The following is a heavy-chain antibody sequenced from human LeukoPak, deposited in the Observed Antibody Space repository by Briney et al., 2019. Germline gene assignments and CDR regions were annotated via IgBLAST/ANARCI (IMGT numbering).Heavy chain of an antibody. CDR1: GFTFNNYA. J-gene: IGHJ4*02. CDR2: ISGSGGTT. V-gene: IGHV3-23*01. Sequence: GGSLRLSCAASGFTFNNYAMSWVRQAPGKGLEWVSAISGSGGTTYYADSVKGRFTFSRDNSKNTLYLQMNSLRAEDTAVYYCARDDYYGSGSHFDYWGQGTLVTVSS. CDR3: ARDDYYGSGSHFDY. D-gene: IGHD3-10*01.